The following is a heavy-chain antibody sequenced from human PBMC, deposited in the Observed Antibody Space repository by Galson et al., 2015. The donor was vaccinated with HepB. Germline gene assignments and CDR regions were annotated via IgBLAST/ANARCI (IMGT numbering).Heavy chain of an antibody. CDR2: IKQHGSET. Sequence: SLRLSCAASGFTFRNYWMTWVRQAPGKGLEWVANIKQHGSETHFVDSVKGRFTISRDDAKNSLYLQMNSLRAEDTAVYYCAREGRESAGMDVWGQGTTVTVSS. V-gene: IGHV3-7*03. CDR1: GFTFRNYW. J-gene: IGHJ6*02. CDR3: AREGRESAGMDV.